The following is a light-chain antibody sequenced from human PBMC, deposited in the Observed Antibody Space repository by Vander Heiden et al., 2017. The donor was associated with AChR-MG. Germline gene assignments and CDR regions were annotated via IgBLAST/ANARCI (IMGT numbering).Light chain of an antibody. CDR2: WAS. CDR1: QSVLSSSNNKNY. Sequence: DIVMTQSPDPLAVSLAERATISCQPSQSVLSSSNNKNYVAWDQLKPGQAPKLLISWASTRESGVPDRFSGSGSATDFTLTISSLQPEDVAVYYCQQYFSTPPLTFGGGTKVEIK. V-gene: IGKV4-1*01. J-gene: IGKJ4*01. CDR3: QQYFSTPPLT.